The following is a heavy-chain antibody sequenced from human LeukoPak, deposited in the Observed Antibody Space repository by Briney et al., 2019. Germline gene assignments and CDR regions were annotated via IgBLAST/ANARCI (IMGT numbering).Heavy chain of an antibody. CDR1: GYSFTTYW. J-gene: IGHJ1*01. Sequence: GESLKTSCKGSGYSFTTYWIGWVRQMPGKGLEWMGIIYPGDSDTRYSPSFQGQVTISADKSISTAYLQWSSLKASDTAMYYCATYAGSDSKYFQHWGQGTLVTVSS. CDR2: IYPGDSDT. CDR3: ATYAGSDSKYFQH. V-gene: IGHV5-51*01. D-gene: IGHD3-10*01.